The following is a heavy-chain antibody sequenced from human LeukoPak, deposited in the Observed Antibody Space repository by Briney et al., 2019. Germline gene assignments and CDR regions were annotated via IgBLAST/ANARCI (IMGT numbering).Heavy chain of an antibody. V-gene: IGHV4-59*01. CDR2: IYYSGST. Sequence: PSETLSLTCTVSGGSISSYYWSWIRQPPGKGLEWIGYIYYSGSTNYNPSLKSRVTISVDTSKNQFSLKLSSVTAADTAVYYCARVECAKYYDFWSGFTAGWFDPWGQGTLVTVSS. CDR3: ARVECAKYYDFWSGFTAGWFDP. J-gene: IGHJ5*02. CDR1: GGSISSYY. D-gene: IGHD3-3*01.